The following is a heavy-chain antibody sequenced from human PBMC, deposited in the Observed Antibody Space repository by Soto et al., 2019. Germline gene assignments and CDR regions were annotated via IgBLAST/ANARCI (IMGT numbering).Heavy chain of an antibody. Sequence: QVQLVQSGAEVKKPGSSVKVSCKASGGTFSSYGINWVRQAPGQGLEWMGGIIPIFGTGNYAQKFQGRVTITADESTSTAYMELSSLRSEDTAVYYCARSSRYCSTTSCNSWFDPWGQGTLVTVSS. J-gene: IGHJ5*02. V-gene: IGHV1-69*12. CDR3: ARSSRYCSTTSCNSWFDP. CDR2: IIPIFGTG. CDR1: GGTFSSYG. D-gene: IGHD2-2*01.